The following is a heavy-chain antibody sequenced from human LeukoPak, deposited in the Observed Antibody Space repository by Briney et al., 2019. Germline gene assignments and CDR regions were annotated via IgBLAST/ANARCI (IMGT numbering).Heavy chain of an antibody. CDR3: ASQDYYDSSGHIDY. CDR1: GGSISSYY. D-gene: IGHD3-22*01. V-gene: IGHV4-59*01. CDR2: IYYSGGT. Sequence: SETLSLTCTVSGGSISSYYWTWIRQPPGKGLEWIGYIYYSGGTNYNPSLKSRVTISVDTSKNQFPLKLSSVTAADTAVYYCASQDYYDSSGHIDYWGQGTLVTVSS. J-gene: IGHJ4*02.